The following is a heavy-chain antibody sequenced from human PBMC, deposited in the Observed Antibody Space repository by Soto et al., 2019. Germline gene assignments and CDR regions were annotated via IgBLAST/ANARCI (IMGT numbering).Heavy chain of an antibody. J-gene: IGHJ6*02. D-gene: IGHD3-10*01. Sequence: FGATLVNPAQTLTLTCTFPGFSLSTSGMCVSWIRQPPGKALEWLALIDWDDDKYYSTSLKTRLTISKDTSKNQVVLTMTNMDPVDTATYYCARIKRGYYGSYYGMDVWGQGTTVTVSS. V-gene: IGHV2-70*01. CDR3: ARIKRGYYGSYYGMDV. CDR2: IDWDDDK. CDR1: GFSLSTSGMC.